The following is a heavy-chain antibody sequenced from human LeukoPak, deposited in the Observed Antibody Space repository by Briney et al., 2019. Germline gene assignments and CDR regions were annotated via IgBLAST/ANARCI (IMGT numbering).Heavy chain of an antibody. CDR2: IYYSGST. J-gene: IGHJ6*03. Sequence: PSETLSLTCTVSGGSISSGDYYWSWIRQPPGKGLEWIGYIYYSGSTYYNPSLKSRVTISVDTSKNQFSLKLSSVTAADTAVYYCAREMTTVSYYYMDVWGKGTTVTVSS. CDR1: GGSISSGDYY. CDR3: AREMTTVSYYYMDV. V-gene: IGHV4-30-4*08. D-gene: IGHD4-17*01.